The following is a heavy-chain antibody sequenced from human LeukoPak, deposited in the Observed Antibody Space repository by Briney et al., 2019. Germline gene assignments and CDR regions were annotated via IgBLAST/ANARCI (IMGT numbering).Heavy chain of an antibody. Sequence: SQTLSLTCTVSGGSNSSGDYYWSWIRQPPGKGLEWIGYIYYSGSTYCNPSLKSRVTISVDTSKNQFSLKLSSVTAADTAVYYCARVHFLWFGELFAQHWGQGTLVTVSS. CDR1: GGSNSSGDYY. J-gene: IGHJ1*01. D-gene: IGHD3-10*01. CDR2: IYYSGST. V-gene: IGHV4-30-4*01. CDR3: ARVHFLWFGELFAQH.